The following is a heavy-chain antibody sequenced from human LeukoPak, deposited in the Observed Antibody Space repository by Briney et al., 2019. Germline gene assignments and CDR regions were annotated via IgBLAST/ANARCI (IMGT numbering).Heavy chain of an antibody. D-gene: IGHD6-6*01. CDR3: ARGPNSNWSGLDF. CDR2: IKRDGSQK. V-gene: IGHV3-7*01. J-gene: IGHJ4*02. CDR1: GFSFSSNW. Sequence: PGGSLRLPCAAPGFSFSSNWMGWVRQAPGKGLEWVAHIKRDGSQKYYLDSVKGRFTISRDNAKNTLYLQVNNLRAEDTAVYYCARGPNSNWSGLDFWGQGTLLTVSS.